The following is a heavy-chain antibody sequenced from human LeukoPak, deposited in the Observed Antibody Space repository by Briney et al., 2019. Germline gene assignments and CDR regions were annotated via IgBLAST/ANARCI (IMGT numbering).Heavy chain of an antibody. V-gene: IGHV3-74*01. CDR1: GFTFSSYW. CDR2: INSDGSST. D-gene: IGHD3-10*01. Sequence: GGSLRLSCAASGFTFSSYWMHWVRQAPGKGLVWVSRINSDGSSTTYADSVKGRFTISRDNAKDTLYLQMNSLRAEDTAVYFCARDYGRSRDYGMDVWGQGTTVTVSS. J-gene: IGHJ6*02. CDR3: ARDYGRSRDYGMDV.